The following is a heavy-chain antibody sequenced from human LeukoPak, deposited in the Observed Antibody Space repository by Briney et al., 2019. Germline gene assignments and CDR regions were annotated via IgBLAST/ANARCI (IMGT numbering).Heavy chain of an antibody. CDR3: ARGLKTLYDILTGHYKGVAYFDY. CDR1: GGSISDSSYY. J-gene: IGHJ4*02. V-gene: IGHV4-39*01. D-gene: IGHD3-9*01. Sequence: PSETLSLTCTVSGGSISDSSYYWGWIRQPPGKGLEWNASIHYSGSTYYNPSLKSRVTISVDTSKNQFSMKLTSVTAADTAVYYCARGLKTLYDILTGHYKGVAYFDYWGQGTLVTVSS. CDR2: IHYSGST.